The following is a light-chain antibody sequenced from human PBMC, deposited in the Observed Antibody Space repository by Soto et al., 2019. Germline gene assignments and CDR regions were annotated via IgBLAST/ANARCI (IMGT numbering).Light chain of an antibody. CDR2: DGS. J-gene: IGLJ2*01. CDR1: NIGSKS. CDR3: QVWDSSTDHPGVV. V-gene: IGLV3-21*02. Sequence: SYELTQPPSVSVAPGQTARITCGGNNIGSKSVHWSQRKPGQAPVLVVYDGSDRPSGIPERFSGSNSGNTATLTISRVEAGDEADYHCQVWDSSTDHPGVVFGGGTQLTVL.